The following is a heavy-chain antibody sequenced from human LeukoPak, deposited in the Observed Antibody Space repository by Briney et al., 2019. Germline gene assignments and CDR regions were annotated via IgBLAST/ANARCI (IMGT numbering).Heavy chain of an antibody. CDR1: GGTFSSYA. CDR3: ARAIAVAGTDYFDY. V-gene: IGHV1-69*05. CDR2: IIPIFGIA. J-gene: IGHJ4*02. Sequence: AVKVSCKASGGTFSSYAISWVRPAPGQGLEWMGRIIPIFGIANYAQKCQGRVTITTDECTSTAYMELSSLRSEDTAVYYCARAIAVAGTDYFDYWGQGTLVTVSS. D-gene: IGHD6-19*01.